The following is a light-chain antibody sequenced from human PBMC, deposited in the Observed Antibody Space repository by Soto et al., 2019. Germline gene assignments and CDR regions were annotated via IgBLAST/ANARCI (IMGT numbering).Light chain of an antibody. J-gene: IGKJ5*01. V-gene: IGKV1-9*01. Sequence: DIQLTQSPSFLSASVGDRVTITCRASQGLSNYLAWYQQKPGKVPKLLIYAASTLQSGVPSRFSGSGFGTEFTLTISSLQSEDFATYYCQQINTYPITFGQGTHWRL. CDR2: AAS. CDR1: QGLSNY. CDR3: QQINTYPIT.